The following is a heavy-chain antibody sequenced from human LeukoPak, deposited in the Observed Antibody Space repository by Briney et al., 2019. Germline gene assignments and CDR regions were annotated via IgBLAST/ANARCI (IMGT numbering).Heavy chain of an antibody. V-gene: IGHV4-59*08. CDR1: GGSIRSYY. J-gene: IGHJ4*02. D-gene: IGHD2-15*01. CDR2: IFYSGST. CDR3: ARTYCSGGSCHFDY. Sequence: SETLSLTCTVSGGSIRSYYWSWIRQPPRKGLEWMGYIFYSGSTDSNPSLKSRVTISVDTSKNQFSLKLSSVTAADTAVYYCARTYCSGGSCHFDYWGQGTLVTVSS.